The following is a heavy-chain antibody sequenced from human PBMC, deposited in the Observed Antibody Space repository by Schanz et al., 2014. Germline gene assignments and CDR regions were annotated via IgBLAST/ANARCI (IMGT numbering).Heavy chain of an antibody. CDR1: GFTFDSYA. J-gene: IGHJ6*02. V-gene: IGHV3-23*01. CDR3: AREIPMNRGDHYALDV. Sequence: EVHLLESGGGLVQPGGSLRLSCAASGFTFDSYAMSWVRQAPGKGLEWVSVISGSGGSTYYADPVKGRFIISRDNSKNTLYLKMNSLRAEDTAVFYCAREIPMNRGDHYALDVWGQGTTVIVSS. D-gene: IGHD3-10*01. CDR2: ISGSGGST.